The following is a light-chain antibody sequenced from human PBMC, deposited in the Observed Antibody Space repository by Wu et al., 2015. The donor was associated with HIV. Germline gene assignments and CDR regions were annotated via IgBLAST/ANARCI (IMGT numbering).Light chain of an antibody. CDR1: QGISSA. J-gene: IGKJ3*01. V-gene: IGKV1-13*02. CDR2: DAS. CDR3: QQSYSTPRVT. Sequence: AIQLTQSPSSLSASVGDRVTITCRASQGISSALAWYQQKPGKAPKLLIYDASSLESGVPSRFSGSGSGTDFTLTISSLQPEDFATYYCQQSYSTPRVTFGPGTKVHIK.